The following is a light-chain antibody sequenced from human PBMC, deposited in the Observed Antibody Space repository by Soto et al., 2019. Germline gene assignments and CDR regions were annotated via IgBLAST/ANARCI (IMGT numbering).Light chain of an antibody. CDR1: SSDVGSYNR. CDR3: SLYTSSNTYV. CDR2: EVS. V-gene: IGLV2-18*01. Sequence: QSVLTQPPSVSGSTGQSVTISCTGTSSDVGSYNRVSWYRQPPGTAPKLMIYEVSNRPSGVPDRFSGSKSGNTASLTISGLQAEDEADYYCSLYTSSNTYVFGNGTKVTAL. J-gene: IGLJ1*01.